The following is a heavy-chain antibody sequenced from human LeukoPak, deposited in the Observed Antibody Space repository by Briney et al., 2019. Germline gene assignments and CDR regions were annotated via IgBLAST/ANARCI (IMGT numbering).Heavy chain of an antibody. CDR3: ARGLGYLYSGYDPARFDY. Sequence: SETLSLTCAVYGGSFSGYYWSWIRQPPGKGLEWVGEINHSGRTNYNPSLKSRVTISVDTSKNQFSLKLSSVTAADTAVYYCARGLGYLYSGYDPARFDYWGQGTLVTVSS. CDR1: GGSFSGYY. J-gene: IGHJ4*02. D-gene: IGHD5-12*01. CDR2: INHSGRT. V-gene: IGHV4-34*01.